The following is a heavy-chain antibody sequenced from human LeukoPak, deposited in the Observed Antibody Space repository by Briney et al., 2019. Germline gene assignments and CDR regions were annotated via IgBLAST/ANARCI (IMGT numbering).Heavy chain of an antibody. D-gene: IGHD3-16*01. CDR3: ARFGGRNPFDS. J-gene: IGHJ4*02. CDR1: GFTFSSYE. V-gene: IGHV3-48*03. CDR2: ISSGGSTK. Sequence: GGSLRLSCAASGFTFSSYEMDCVRQAPGKGLEWVSYISSGGSTKDYADSVKGRFTISRDNAKNSLYLQMNSLRAEDTAIYYCARFGGRNPFDSWGQGTLVSVSS.